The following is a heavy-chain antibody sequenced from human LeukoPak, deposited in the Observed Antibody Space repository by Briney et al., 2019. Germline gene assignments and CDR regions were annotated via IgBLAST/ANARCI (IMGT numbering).Heavy chain of an antibody. CDR1: GLIFSSYA. V-gene: IGHV3-21*01. J-gene: IGHJ6*03. D-gene: IGHD6-13*01. Sequence: SGGSLRLSCAASGLIFSSYAMNWVRQAPGKGLEWVSFISTSSSYIHNADSVKGRFTISRDNAENSLYLQMNSLRAEDTAVYYCARAAIAAARIYYYMDVWGKGTTVTVSS. CDR2: ISTSSSYI. CDR3: ARAAIAAARIYYYMDV.